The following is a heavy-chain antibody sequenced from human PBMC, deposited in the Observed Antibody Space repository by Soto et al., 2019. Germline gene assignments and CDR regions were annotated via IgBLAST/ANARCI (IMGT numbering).Heavy chain of an antibody. CDR1: GYNFATYW. V-gene: IGHV5-51*01. J-gene: IGHJ4*02. CDR2: IYPPNSDT. CDR3: ARHRLYSSSWTTFDY. D-gene: IGHD2-2*01. Sequence: GESLKISCKGSGYNFATYWIGWVRQTPGKGLEWIGIIYPPNSDTKYSPSFEGQVTISAEKSINTAYLQWSSLTASDTAVYYCARHRLYSSSWTTFDYWGQGNLVTVSS.